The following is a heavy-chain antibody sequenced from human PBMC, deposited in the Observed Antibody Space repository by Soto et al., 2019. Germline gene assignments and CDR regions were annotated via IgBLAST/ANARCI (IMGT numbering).Heavy chain of an antibody. CDR2: ISFDGSTK. CDR3: TAEVVPGY. CDR1: GFSFSYSG. J-gene: IGHJ4*02. D-gene: IGHD1-26*01. Sequence: QVQLVESGGGVVQPGRSLRLSCAASGFSFSYSGMHWVRQAPGKGLEWVAVISFDGSTKYYADSVKGRFTISRDNSKNTLYLEMNSLRSADMAVYYSTAEVVPGYWGQGTLVTVSS. V-gene: IGHV3-30*03.